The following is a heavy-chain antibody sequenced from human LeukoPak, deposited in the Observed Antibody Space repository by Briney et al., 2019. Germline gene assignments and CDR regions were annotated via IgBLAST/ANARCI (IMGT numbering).Heavy chain of an antibody. J-gene: IGHJ3*02. CDR1: GLTFNNYA. CDR3: ARVRRNQYSLRAAGAFDI. V-gene: IGHV3-30*04. CDR2: ISYDGSKK. D-gene: IGHD2-21*01. Sequence: GGSLRLSCAASGLTFNNYATHWVRQAPGTGLECVAAISYDGSKKYYADSMKGRFTISRDNTQNTLYLQMNSLQPEDTAVYYCARVRRNQYSLRAAGAFDIWGQGTRVTVSS.